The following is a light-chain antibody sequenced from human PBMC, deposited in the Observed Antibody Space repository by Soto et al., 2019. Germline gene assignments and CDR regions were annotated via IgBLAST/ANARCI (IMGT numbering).Light chain of an antibody. CDR2: AAS. V-gene: IGKV3-20*01. CDR1: QTINNRY. Sequence: EIVLTQSPGTLSLSPGERAILSCRASQTINNRYLAWYQQTPGRAPRLLIHAASSRAAGIPGRFSGSGSRTDFTLTINRLEPEDFAIYYCHHYDNSPPFPFGPGTTVDI. CDR3: HHYDNSPPFP. J-gene: IGKJ3*01.